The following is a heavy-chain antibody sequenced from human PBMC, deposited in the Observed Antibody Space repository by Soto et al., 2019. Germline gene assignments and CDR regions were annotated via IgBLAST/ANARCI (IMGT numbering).Heavy chain of an antibody. D-gene: IGHD6-19*01. CDR3: GQRGAVADPRGY. CDR2: INHSGST. V-gene: IGHV4-4*02. Sequence: SETLSLTCAVSGGSISSSNWWSWVRQPPGKGLEWIGEINHSGSTNYNPSLKSRVAISVDTSKNQFSLNLTSVTAADTAVYYCGQRGAVADPRGYWGQGTLVPVSS. J-gene: IGHJ4*02. CDR1: GGSISSSNW.